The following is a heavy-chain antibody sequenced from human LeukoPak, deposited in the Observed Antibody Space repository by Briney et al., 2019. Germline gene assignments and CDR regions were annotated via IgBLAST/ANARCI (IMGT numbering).Heavy chain of an antibody. CDR1: GGSISSSSYY. D-gene: IGHD5-24*01. Sequence: PSQTLSLTCTVSGGSISSSSYYWGWIRQPPGKGLEGIGSIYYSGSTYYNPSLKSRVTISVDTSKKQFSLTLSSVTAADTAVYYCARDPYTEMAGFDYWGQGTLVTVSS. V-gene: IGHV4-39*07. CDR3: ARDPYTEMAGFDY. J-gene: IGHJ4*02. CDR2: IYYSGST.